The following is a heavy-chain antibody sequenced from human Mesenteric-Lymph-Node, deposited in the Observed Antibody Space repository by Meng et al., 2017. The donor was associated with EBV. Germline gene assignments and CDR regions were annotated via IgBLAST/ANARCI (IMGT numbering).Heavy chain of an antibody. CDR1: GYTFNSYD. V-gene: IGHV1-8*01. J-gene: IGHJ5*02. Sequence: QVQLVQSWAEVKKPGASVKVSCKASGYTFNSYDINWVRQATGQGLEWMGWMNPNSGNTGYAQKFQGRVTMTRNTSISTAYMELSSLRSEDTAVYYCARRDSSGWYYWFDPWGQGTLVTVSS. CDR2: MNPNSGNT. CDR3: ARRDSSGWYYWFDP. D-gene: IGHD6-19*01.